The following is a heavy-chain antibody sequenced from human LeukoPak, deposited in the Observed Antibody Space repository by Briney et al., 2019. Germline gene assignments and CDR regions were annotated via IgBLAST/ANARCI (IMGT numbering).Heavy chain of an antibody. CDR3: ARLAWTYMGHNRFDY. V-gene: IGHV4-34*01. D-gene: IGHD1-14*01. Sequence: SETLSLTCAVYGGSFSGYYWSWIRQPPGKGLEWIGEINHSGSTNYNPSLKSRVTISVDTSKNQFSLKLSSVTAADTAVYYCARLAWTYMGHNRFDYWGQGTLVTVSS. CDR2: INHSGST. J-gene: IGHJ4*02. CDR1: GGSFSGYY.